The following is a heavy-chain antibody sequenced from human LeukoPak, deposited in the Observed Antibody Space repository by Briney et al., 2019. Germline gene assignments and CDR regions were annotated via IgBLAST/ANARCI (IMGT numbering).Heavy chain of an antibody. J-gene: IGHJ4*02. CDR1: GFIFGDFY. V-gene: IGHV3-11*01. D-gene: IGHD4-17*01. Sequence: GGSLRLSCVGSGFIFGDFYMNWIRQAPGKGLEWISFITSSGDSIYYADSVKGRFTVFRDNAKNSLYLEMKSLRAEDTAVYFCERDPEYSDRWGQGTLVTVSS. CDR2: ITSSGDSI. CDR3: ERDPEYSDR.